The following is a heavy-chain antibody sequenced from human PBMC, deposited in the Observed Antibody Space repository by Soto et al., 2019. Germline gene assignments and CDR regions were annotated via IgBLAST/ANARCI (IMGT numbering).Heavy chain of an antibody. CDR2: IGTAGDT. CDR1: GFTFSSYD. D-gene: IGHD3-22*01. V-gene: IGHV3-13*01. CDR3: AIDAAPSGYYGMDV. J-gene: IGHJ6*02. Sequence: GGSLRLSCAASGFTFSSYDMHWVRQATGKGLEWVSAIGTAGDTYYPGSVKGRFTISRENAKNSLYLQMNSLRAGDTAVYYCAIDAAPSGYYGMDVWGQGTTVTVSS.